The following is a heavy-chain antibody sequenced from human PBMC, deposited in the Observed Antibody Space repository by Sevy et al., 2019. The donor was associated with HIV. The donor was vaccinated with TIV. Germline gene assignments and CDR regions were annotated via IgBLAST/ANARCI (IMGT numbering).Heavy chain of an antibody. CDR2: IKQDGSEE. J-gene: IGHJ4*02. Sequence: GGSLRLSCAASGFTFSRYWMSWVRQAPGKGLDWVANIKQDGSEEYYVNSVKGRFTISRDNAESSLYLEMDNLRAEDTAVYYCAREHYDYIWGSYRPLDYWGRGALVTVSS. CDR3: AREHYDYIWGSYRPLDY. CDR1: GFTFSRYW. V-gene: IGHV3-7*01. D-gene: IGHD3-16*02.